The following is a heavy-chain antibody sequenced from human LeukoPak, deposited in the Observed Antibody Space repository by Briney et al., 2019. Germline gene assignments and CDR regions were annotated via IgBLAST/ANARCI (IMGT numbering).Heavy chain of an antibody. CDR2: ISYDGSNK. CDR3: ARGSGPTAFISDY. Sequence: PGGSLRLSCAASGFTFSNYGMHWVRQAPGKGLEWVALISYDGSNKYYADSVKGRFTISRDNSKNTLYLQMNSLRAEDTAVYYCARGSGPTAFISDYWGQGTLVTVSS. J-gene: IGHJ4*02. CDR1: GFTFSNYG. V-gene: IGHV3-30*03. D-gene: IGHD5-18*01.